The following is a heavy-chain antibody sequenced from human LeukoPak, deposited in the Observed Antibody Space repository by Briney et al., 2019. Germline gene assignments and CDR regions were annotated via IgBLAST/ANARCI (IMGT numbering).Heavy chain of an antibody. V-gene: IGHV1-69*13. CDR2: IIPIFGTA. D-gene: IGHD2-2*01. J-gene: IGHJ4*02. CDR3: AAGNIVVVPAAGPSYGDYGEIDY. Sequence: GASVKVSCKASGGTFSSYAISWVRQAPGQGLEWMGGIIPIFGTANYAQKFQGRVTITADESTSTAYMELSSLRSEDTAVYYCAAGNIVVVPAAGPSYGDYGEIDYWGQGTLVTVSS. CDR1: GGTFSSYA.